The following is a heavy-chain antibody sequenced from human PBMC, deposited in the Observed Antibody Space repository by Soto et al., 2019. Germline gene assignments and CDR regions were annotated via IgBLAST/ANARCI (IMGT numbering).Heavy chain of an antibody. CDR2: ISSSSSYI. V-gene: IGHV3-21*01. Sequence: GGSLRLSCAASGFTFSSYSMNWVRQAPGKGLEWVSSISSSSSYIYYADSVKGRFTISRDNAKNSLYLQMNSLRAEDTAVYYCARGTRTMVRGVITPFDYWGQGTLVTVSS. CDR1: GFTFSSYS. CDR3: ARGTRTMVRGVITPFDY. J-gene: IGHJ4*02. D-gene: IGHD3-10*01.